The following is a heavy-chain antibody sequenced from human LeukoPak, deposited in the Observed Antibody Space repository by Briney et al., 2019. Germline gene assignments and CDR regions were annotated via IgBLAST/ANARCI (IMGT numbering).Heavy chain of an antibody. V-gene: IGHV4-59*01. CDR3: ATRSTGVAATFDS. Sequence: SETLSLTCSVSGGSISSYYWSWIRQPPGKGLEWIGYISYSGNTNYNPSLKSRVTISVDTSKNQFSLKLSSVTAADTAVYYCATRSTGVAATFDSWGQGALVTVSS. CDR1: GGSISSYY. D-gene: IGHD2-15*01. CDR2: ISYSGNT. J-gene: IGHJ4*02.